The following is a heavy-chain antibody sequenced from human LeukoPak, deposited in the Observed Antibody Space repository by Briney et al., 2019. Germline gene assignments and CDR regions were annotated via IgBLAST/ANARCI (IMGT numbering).Heavy chain of an antibody. D-gene: IGHD3-22*01. CDR3: ARDYYSFFDC. J-gene: IGHJ4*02. Sequence: GGSLRLSCAASGFTFTNYWMNWVRRAPGKGLEWVANMNRDGSEIYYVDSVKGRFTISRDNAKNSLYLQMNSLSVEDTAVYYCARDYYSFFDCWGQGTLVTVSS. CDR1: GFTFTNYW. CDR2: MNRDGSEI. V-gene: IGHV3-7*05.